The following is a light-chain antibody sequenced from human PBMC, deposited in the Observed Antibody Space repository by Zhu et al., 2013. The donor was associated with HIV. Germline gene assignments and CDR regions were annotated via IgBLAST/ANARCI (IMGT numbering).Light chain of an antibody. V-gene: IGKV1-13*02. CDR3: QQSYITLAWT. J-gene: IGKJ1*01. Sequence: AIQLTQSPSSLSASVGDRVTITCRASQGISSALAWYQQKPGKAPKLLIYDASSLESGVPSRFSGSGSGTDFTLTIRSLQPDDFATYYCQQSYITLAWTFGQGTMVEIK. CDR2: DAS. CDR1: QGISSA.